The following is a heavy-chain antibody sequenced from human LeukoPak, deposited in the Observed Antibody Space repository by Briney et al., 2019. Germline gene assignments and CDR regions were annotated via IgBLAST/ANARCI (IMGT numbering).Heavy chain of an antibody. D-gene: IGHD6-13*01. CDR2: IRCKAYGGTT. V-gene: IGHV3-49*04. J-gene: IGHJ4*02. Sequence: GGSLRLSCTASGFTFGDYAMSWVRQAPGKGLEWVGFIRCKAYGGTTEYAASVKGRFTISRDDSKSIAYLQMNSLKTEDTAVYYCTRGGSSWYWLDYWGQGTLVTVSS. CDR1: GFTFGDYA. CDR3: TRGGSSWYWLDY.